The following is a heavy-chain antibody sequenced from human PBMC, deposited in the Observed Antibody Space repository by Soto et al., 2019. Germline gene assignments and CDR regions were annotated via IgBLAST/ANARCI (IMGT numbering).Heavy chain of an antibody. CDR3: ARPMTTVTPYYYYYGMDV. D-gene: IGHD4-17*01. CDR2: IIPIFDTA. V-gene: IGHV1-69*06. J-gene: IGHJ6*02. Sequence: SVKVSCKASGGTFSSYAISWVRQAPGQGLEWMGGIIPIFDTANYAQKFQGRVTITADKSTSTAYMELSSLRSEDTAVYYCARPMTTVTPYYYYYGMDVWGQGTTVT. CDR1: GGTFSSYA.